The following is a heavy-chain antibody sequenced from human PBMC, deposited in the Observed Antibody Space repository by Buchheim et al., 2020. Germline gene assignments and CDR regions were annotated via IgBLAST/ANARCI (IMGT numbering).Heavy chain of an antibody. V-gene: IGHV4-39*07. CDR2: IYYSGST. Sequence: QLQLQESGPGLVKPSETLSLTCTVSGGSISSSSYYWGWIRQPPGKGLEWIGSIYYSGSTYYNPSLKSRVTISVDTSKNQFSLKLSSVTAADTAVYYCARGRYCSGGSCPDNWFDPWGQGTL. CDR3: ARGRYCSGGSCPDNWFDP. J-gene: IGHJ5*02. D-gene: IGHD2-15*01. CDR1: GGSISSSSYY.